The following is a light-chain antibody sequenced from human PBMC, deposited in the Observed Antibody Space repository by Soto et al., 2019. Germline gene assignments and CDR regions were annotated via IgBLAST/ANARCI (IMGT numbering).Light chain of an antibody. J-gene: IGKJ1*01. Sequence: EIVWTQSRATLSLSPGERATLSCGASQSVSSYLAWYQQKPGQAPRPLIYGISNRATGIPDRLSGSGSGTDFTLTISRLEPEDFAVYYCHQYGYSWTFGQGTKVDI. V-gene: IGKV3-20*01. CDR1: QSVSSY. CDR3: HQYGYSWT. CDR2: GIS.